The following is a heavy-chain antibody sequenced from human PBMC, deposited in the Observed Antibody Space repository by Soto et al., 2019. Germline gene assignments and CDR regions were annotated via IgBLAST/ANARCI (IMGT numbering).Heavy chain of an antibody. CDR3: AREKSIFAEYGMDV. D-gene: IGHD3-3*01. V-gene: IGHV3-33*01. CDR1: GFTFSSYG. Sequence: GGSLRLSCAASGFTFSSYGMHWVRQAPGKGLEWVAVIWYDGSNKYYADSVKGRFTISRDNSKNTLYLQMNSLRAEDTAVYYCAREKSIFAEYGMDVWGQGTTVTVSS. CDR2: IWYDGSNK. J-gene: IGHJ6*02.